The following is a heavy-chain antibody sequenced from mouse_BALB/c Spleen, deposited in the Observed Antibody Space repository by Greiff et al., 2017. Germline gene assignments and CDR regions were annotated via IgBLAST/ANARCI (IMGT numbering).Heavy chain of an antibody. CDR1: GFTFSSYG. D-gene: IGHD3-1*01. CDR2: INSNGGST. Sequence: EVKLVESGGGLVQPGGSLKLSCAASGFTFSSYGMSWVRQTPDKRLELVATINSNGGSTYYPDSVKGRFTISRDNAKNTLYLQMSSLKSEDTAMYYCARHGAMDYWGQGTTLTVSS. CDR3: ARHGAMDY. J-gene: IGHJ2*01. V-gene: IGHV5-6-3*01.